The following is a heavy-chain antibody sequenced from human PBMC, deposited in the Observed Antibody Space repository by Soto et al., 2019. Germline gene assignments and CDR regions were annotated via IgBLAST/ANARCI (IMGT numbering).Heavy chain of an antibody. Sequence: EVRLLESGGGLLQPGGSLRLSCAASGVTFSTYTLSWVRQAPGKGLEWVSTISGGGGSTYYADSVKGRFTIFRDNSKNTMYLQMNSLRAEDTAVYYCAKVTDDQWGQGTLVTVSS. CDR2: ISGGGGST. V-gene: IGHV3-23*01. CDR3: AKVTDDQ. J-gene: IGHJ4*02. CDR1: GVTFSTYT.